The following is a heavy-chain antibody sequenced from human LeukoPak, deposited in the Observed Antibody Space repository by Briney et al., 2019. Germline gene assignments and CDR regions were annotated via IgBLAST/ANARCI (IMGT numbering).Heavy chain of an antibody. CDR3: ARNGCSTTSCSWSIDT. Sequence: GDVSLSCLASEFTFISYRLNWAGQATGKGLEGVSSLISSSSHIYYAEEVKGPFTLPRDNAKNSLYLQMNTMRAENTAVYHCARNGCSTTSCSWSIDTWGQETLVTVSS. D-gene: IGHD2-2*01. V-gene: IGHV3-21*01. CDR2: LISSSSHI. J-gene: IGHJ5*02. CDR1: EFTFISYR.